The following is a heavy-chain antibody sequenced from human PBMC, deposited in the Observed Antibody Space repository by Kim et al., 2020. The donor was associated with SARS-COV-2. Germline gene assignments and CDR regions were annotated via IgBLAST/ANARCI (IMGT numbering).Heavy chain of an antibody. D-gene: IGHD6-13*01. CDR2: IKSKTDGGTT. CDR3: TTDHNPSYSSSANDAFDI. Sequence: GGSLRLSCAASGFTFSNAWMSWVRQAPGKGLEWVGRIKSKTDGGTTDYAAPVKGRFTISRDDSQNTLYLQMNSLKTEDTAVYYCTTDHNPSYSSSANDAFDIWGQGTMVTVPS. V-gene: IGHV3-15*01. CDR1: GFTFSNAW. J-gene: IGHJ3*02.